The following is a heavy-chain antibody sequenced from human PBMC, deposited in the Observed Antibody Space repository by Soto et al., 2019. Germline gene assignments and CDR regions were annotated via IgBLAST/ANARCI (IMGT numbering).Heavy chain of an antibody. CDR2: IIPILGIA. CDR3: ARSKQLCPTVDY. D-gene: IGHD5-18*01. Sequence: QVQLVQSGAEVKKPGSSVKVSCKASGGTFSSYTISWVRQAPGQGLEWMGRIIPILGIANYAQKFQGRVPKTEDKSTSAAYTELSSLGYEDTAVYYCARSKQLCPTVDYWGQGTLVTVSS. CDR1: GGTFSSYT. V-gene: IGHV1-69*02. J-gene: IGHJ4*02.